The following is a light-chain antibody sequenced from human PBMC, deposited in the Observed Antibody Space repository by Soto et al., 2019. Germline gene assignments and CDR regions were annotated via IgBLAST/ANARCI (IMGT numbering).Light chain of an antibody. V-gene: IGLV7-43*01. J-gene: IGLJ2*01. CDR3: LFSYDGARV. Sequence: QAVVTQEPSLTVSPGGTVTLTCASSTGAVTCGYYPNWFQQKPGQAPTSLIYSTTNRHSWTPSRFSGSLLGGKAALTLSGVDDEDEAEYYCLFSYDGARVFGGGTQLTVL. CDR1: TGAVTCGYY. CDR2: STT.